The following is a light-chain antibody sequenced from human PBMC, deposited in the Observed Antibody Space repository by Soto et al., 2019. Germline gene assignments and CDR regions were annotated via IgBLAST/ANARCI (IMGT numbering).Light chain of an antibody. CDR3: QQYGSSSIT. Sequence: IVMTQSPATLSVSPVERATLSFMASENIYTNLAWYQQKPGQAPRLLIYGASSRATGIPDRFSGSGSGTDFTLTISRLEPEDFAVYYCQQYGSSSITFGQGTRLEI. CDR2: GAS. V-gene: IGKV3-20*01. CDR1: ENIYTN. J-gene: IGKJ5*01.